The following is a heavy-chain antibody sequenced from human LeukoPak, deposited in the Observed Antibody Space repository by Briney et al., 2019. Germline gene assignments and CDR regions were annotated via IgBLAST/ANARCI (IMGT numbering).Heavy chain of an antibody. V-gene: IGHV3-15*01. CDR1: GITFSSYS. CDR3: TTRSGFWSGSDY. D-gene: IGHD3-3*01. J-gene: IGHJ4*02. CDR2: IKSKTDGGTT. Sequence: PGGSLRLSCAASGITFSSYSFNWVRQAPGKGLEWVGRIKSKTDGGTTDYAAPVKGRFTISRDDSKNTLYLQMNSLKTEDTAMYYCTTRSGFWSGSDYWGQGTLVTVSS.